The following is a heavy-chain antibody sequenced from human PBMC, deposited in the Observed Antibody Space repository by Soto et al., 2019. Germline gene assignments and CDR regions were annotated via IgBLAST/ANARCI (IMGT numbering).Heavy chain of an antibody. J-gene: IGHJ5*02. V-gene: IGHV3-30-3*01. Sequence: QVRLVESGGGVVQPGRSLRLSCKASGFSFSSYAMYWFRQPPGKGLEWVAVISHDGINKHYADSVKGRVTVSTDNSNHSLDLQLNSLRGEDTAMYYCARDMYSSDYFVKWFEPWGQGTLVTVSS. CDR1: GFSFSSYA. CDR2: ISHDGINK. D-gene: IGHD6-19*01. CDR3: ARDMYSSDYFVKWFEP.